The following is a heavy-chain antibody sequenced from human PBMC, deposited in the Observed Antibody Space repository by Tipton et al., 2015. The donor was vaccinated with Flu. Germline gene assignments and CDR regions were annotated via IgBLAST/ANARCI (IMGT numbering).Heavy chain of an antibody. J-gene: IGHJ6*02. CDR3: AKDLVYCSSSSCTTYYHYYGMDV. CDR2: IYRSGST. Sequence: TLSLTCSVSGYSINSGYYWGWVRRPPGKGLEWIGTIYRSGSTYYNPSLKSRLTISVDTSQNQFSLRLSSVTAADTAVYYCAKDLVYCSSSSCTTYYHYYGMDVWGQGTTVTVSS. CDR1: GYSINSGYY. D-gene: IGHD2-2*01. V-gene: IGHV4-38-2*02.